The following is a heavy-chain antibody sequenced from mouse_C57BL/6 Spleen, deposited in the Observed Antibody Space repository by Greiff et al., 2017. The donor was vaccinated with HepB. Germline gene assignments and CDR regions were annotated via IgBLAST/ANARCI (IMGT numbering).Heavy chain of an antibody. CDR2: IYPSDSET. CDR1: GYTFTSYW. CDR3: ARSPYYYGSSYEAMDY. J-gene: IGHJ4*01. V-gene: IGHV1-61*01. D-gene: IGHD1-1*01. Sequence: VQLQQPGAELVRPGSSVKLSCKASGYTFTSYWMDWVKQRPGQGLEWIGNIYPSDSETHYNQKFKDKATLTVDKSSSTAYMQLSSLTSEDSAVYYCARSPYYYGSSYEAMDYWGQGTSVTVSS.